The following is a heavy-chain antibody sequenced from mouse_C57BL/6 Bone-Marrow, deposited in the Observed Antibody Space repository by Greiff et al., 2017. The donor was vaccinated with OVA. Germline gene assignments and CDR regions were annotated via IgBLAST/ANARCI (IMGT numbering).Heavy chain of an antibody. V-gene: IGHV8-8*01. J-gene: IGHJ1*03. CDR3: ARPYYYGSDWYFDV. CDR1: GFSLSTFGMG. Sequence: QVTLKVSGPGILQPSQTLSLTCSFSGFSLSTFGMGVGWIRQPSGKGLEWLAHILWDDDKYYNPALKSRLTISKDTSKNQVLLKIANVDTADTATYYCARPYYYGSDWYFDVWGTGTTVTVSS. CDR2: ILWDDDK. D-gene: IGHD1-1*01.